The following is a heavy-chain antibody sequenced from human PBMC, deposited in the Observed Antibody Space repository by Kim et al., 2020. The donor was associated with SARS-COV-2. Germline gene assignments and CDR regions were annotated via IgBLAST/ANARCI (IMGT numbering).Heavy chain of an antibody. V-gene: IGHV4-59*03. CDR3: VTGAGWLIDY. CDR1: GDSISGYY. D-gene: IGHD3-9*01. CDR2: VHHSGET. J-gene: IGHJ4*02. Sequence: SETLSLTCTMSGDSISGYYWGWIRQPPGKGLEWIGYVHHSGETDYNPTLMGRLTISGDSSKNQFSLRLNSVTAADTAFYYCVTGAGWLIDYWGQGTLVTVYS.